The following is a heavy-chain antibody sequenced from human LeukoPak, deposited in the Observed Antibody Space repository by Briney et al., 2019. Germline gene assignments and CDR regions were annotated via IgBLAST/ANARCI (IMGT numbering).Heavy chain of an antibody. J-gene: IGHJ1*01. D-gene: IGHD3-16*01. V-gene: IGHV6-1*01. CDR1: GDSVSSNSAA. Sequence: SQTLSLTCAISGDSVSSNSAAWDWIRQSPSRGLEWLGRTYYRSKWNNNYAISVKSRITINSDTSKNQFSLQLNSVTPEDTAVYYCAGTMGGYFQHWGQSTLVTVSS. CDR2: TYYRSKWNN. CDR3: AGTMGGYFQH.